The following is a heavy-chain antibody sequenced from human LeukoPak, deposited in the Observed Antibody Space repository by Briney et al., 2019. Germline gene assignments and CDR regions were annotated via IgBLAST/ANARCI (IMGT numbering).Heavy chain of an antibody. Sequence: PGGSLRLSCAASGFTFSSYAMSWVRQAPGKGLEWVSAISGSGGSTYYAVPLKRRFTISIDNSKNTLYLQMNSLRAEDTAVYYCAKDLRHRGGDCEITALCPGGGDYWGQGTLVTVSS. CDR3: AKDLRHRGGDCEITALCPGGGDY. CDR2: ISGSGGST. V-gene: IGHV3-23*01. D-gene: IGHD2-21*02. CDR1: GFTFSSYA. J-gene: IGHJ4*02.